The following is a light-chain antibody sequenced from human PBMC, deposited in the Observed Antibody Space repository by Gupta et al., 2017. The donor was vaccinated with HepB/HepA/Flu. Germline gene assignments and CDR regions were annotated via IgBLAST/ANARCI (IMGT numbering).Light chain of an antibody. CDR3: QQENDWHQT. J-gene: IGKJ4*01. Sequence: ENVMTQSPATLSVSPGERATLSCRASQSVTSNLAWYQQKPGQAPRLLIYAASTRAAGTPDRFRGSGSGTDFTLTISSLQSEDFAVYYCQQENDWHQTFGGGTKVEIK. V-gene: IGKV3-15*01. CDR2: AAS. CDR1: QSVTSN.